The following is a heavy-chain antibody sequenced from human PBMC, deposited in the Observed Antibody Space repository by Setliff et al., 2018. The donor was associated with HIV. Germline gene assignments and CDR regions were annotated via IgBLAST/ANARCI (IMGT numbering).Heavy chain of an antibody. CDR3: AKEHGNYDTSADYSPDAFDI. CDR1: GYSISNGHY. V-gene: IGHV4-38-2*02. CDR2: IYHSGST. D-gene: IGHD3-22*01. J-gene: IGHJ3*02. Sequence: SETLSLTCTVSGYSISNGHYWAWIRQTPGKGPEWIGSIYHSGSTYYNPSLKSRVTISVATSKKQFSLKLTSVTAADTAVYYCAKEHGNYDTSADYSPDAFDIWGQGTMVTVSS.